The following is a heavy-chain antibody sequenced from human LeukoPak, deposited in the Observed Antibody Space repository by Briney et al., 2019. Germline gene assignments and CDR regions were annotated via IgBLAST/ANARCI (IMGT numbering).Heavy chain of an antibody. CDR2: MNSDGTTT. V-gene: IGHV3-74*01. CDR1: GFSSSDYW. Sequence: GGSLRLSCAASGFSSSDYWMHWVRHAPGKGLVWVSRMNSDGTTTNYADSVKGRFTISRDNAKNTLYLQMNSLRAEDTAVYYCARGRGPYGWFDPWGQGTLVAVSS. J-gene: IGHJ5*02. CDR3: ARGRGPYGWFDP. D-gene: IGHD3-10*01.